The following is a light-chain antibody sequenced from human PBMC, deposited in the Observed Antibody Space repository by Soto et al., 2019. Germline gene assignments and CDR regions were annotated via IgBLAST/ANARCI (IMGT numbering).Light chain of an antibody. Sequence: DVVMTQSPLSLPVTPGEPASISCRSSQSLVYSNGYNFLDWYLQKPGQSPQLLIYLGSSRASGVPDRFSGSGSGTDFPLKFSRVEADDVGVYYCMQALQTPYTFGQGTKLEIK. CDR3: MQALQTPYT. CDR2: LGS. CDR1: QSLVYSNGYNF. J-gene: IGKJ2*01. V-gene: IGKV2-28*01.